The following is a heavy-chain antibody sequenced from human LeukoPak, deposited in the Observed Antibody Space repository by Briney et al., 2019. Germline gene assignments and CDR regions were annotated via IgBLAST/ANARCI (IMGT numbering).Heavy chain of an antibody. J-gene: IGHJ4*02. CDR2: IYYSGST. Sequence: SQTLSLTCTVSGGSISSGGDYWSWIRQHPGKGLEWTGYIYYSGSTYYNPSLKSRVTISVDTSKNQFSLKLSSVTAADTAVYYCARWVGTTVDYWGQGTLVTVSS. D-gene: IGHD1-1*01. V-gene: IGHV4-31*03. CDR3: ARWVGTTVDY. CDR1: GGSISSGGDY.